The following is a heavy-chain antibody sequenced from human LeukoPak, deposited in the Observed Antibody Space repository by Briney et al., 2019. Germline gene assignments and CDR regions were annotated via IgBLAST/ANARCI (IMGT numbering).Heavy chain of an antibody. CDR2: INWNGGST. CDR1: GFPFDDYG. J-gene: IGHJ4*02. Sequence: GESLKISCAASGFPFDDYGMSWVRQAPGQGLEWVSGINWNGGSTCYADSVKGRFTISRDNAKNSLYLQMNSLRAEDTALYYCAKDDSSITGTKRHWGQGTLVAVSS. D-gene: IGHD1-7*01. V-gene: IGHV3-20*04. CDR3: AKDDSSITGTKRH.